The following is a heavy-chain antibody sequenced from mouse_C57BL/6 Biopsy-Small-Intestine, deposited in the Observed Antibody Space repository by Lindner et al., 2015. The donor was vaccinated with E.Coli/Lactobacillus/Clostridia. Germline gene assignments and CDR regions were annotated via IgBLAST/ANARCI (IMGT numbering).Heavy chain of an antibody. D-gene: IGHD2-3*01. CDR2: INPGSGGT. V-gene: IGHV1-54*01. CDR3: ARSYDGYFDY. J-gene: IGHJ2*01. Sequence: VQLQESGAELVRPGTSVKVSCKASGYAFTNYLIEWVKQRPGQGLEWIGVINPGSGGTNYNEKFKGKATLTADKSSSTAYMQLSSLTSEDSAVYFCARSYDGYFDYWGQGTTLTVSS. CDR1: GYAFTNYL.